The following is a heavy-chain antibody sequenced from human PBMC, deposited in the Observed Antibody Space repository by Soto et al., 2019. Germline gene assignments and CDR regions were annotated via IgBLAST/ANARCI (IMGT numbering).Heavy chain of an antibody. CDR1: GFTVSSHY. D-gene: IGHD2-15*01. CDR2: IPSGGST. CDR3: PRDDVYCSGASCYGVPMEA. Sequence: EVQLVESGGDLVQPGGSLRLSCAASGFTVSSHYMNWVRQAPGKGLEWVSLIPSGGSTFYADSVKGRFTISRDNSKNTRLIQMNSLRVEDTGMYYCPRDDVYCSGASCYGVPMEAWGRGTTVTVP. V-gene: IGHV3-66*01. J-gene: IGHJ6*03.